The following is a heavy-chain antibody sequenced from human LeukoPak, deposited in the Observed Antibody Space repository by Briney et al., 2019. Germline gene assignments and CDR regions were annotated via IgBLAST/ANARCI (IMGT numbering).Heavy chain of an antibody. V-gene: IGHV3-7*01. CDR2: IREDGTEK. D-gene: IGHD7-27*01. CDR3: ARHVGISF. J-gene: IGHJ4*02. CDR1: GFTFSGAW. Sequence: GGSLRLSCTASGFTFSGAWMTWVRQAPGKGLEWVANIREDGTEKNYVDSVKGRFTVSRDNAKNSLFLQMSNLRDDDTAIYYCARHVGISFWGQGTLVTVSS.